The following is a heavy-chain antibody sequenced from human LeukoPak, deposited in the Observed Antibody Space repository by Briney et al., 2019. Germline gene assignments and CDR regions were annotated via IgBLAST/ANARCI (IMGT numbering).Heavy chain of an antibody. CDR2: IYTSGST. D-gene: IGHD3-9*01. Sequence: PSETLSLTCTVSGGSISSYYWSWIRQPAGKGLEWIGRIYTSGSTNYNPSLKSRVTISVDTSKNQFSLKLSSVTAADTAVYYCASSSPEYYDILTGYHNWFDPWGQGTLVTVSS. CDR3: ASSSPEYYDILTGYHNWFDP. J-gene: IGHJ5*02. CDR1: GGSISSYY. V-gene: IGHV4-4*07.